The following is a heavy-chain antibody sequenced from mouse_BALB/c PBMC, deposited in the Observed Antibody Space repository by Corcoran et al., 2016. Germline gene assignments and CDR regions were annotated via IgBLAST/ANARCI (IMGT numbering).Heavy chain of an antibody. CDR1: GFNIKDTY. Sequence: EVQLQQSGAELVKPGDSVKLSCTASGFNIKDTYMHWVKQRPEQGLEWIGRIDPANGNTKYDPKFQGKATITADTSSNTAYLQLSSLTSEDTAVYYCARHYGSSPCAYWGQGTLVTVSA. D-gene: IGHD1-1*01. V-gene: IGHV14-3*02. CDR2: IDPANGNT. J-gene: IGHJ3*01. CDR3: ARHYGSSPCAY.